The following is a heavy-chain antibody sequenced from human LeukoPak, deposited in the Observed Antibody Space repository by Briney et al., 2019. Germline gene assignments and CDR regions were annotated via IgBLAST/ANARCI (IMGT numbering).Heavy chain of an antibody. J-gene: IGHJ4*02. D-gene: IGHD2-2*01. CDR3: ASLGYCSSTSCSHTFDY. V-gene: IGHV5-10-1*01. Sequence: GESLKISCKGSGYSFTSYWISWVRQMPGKGLEWMGRIDPSDSYTNYSPSFQGHVTISADKSISTAYLQWSSLKASDTAMYYCASLGYCSSTSCSHTFDYWGQGTLVTVSS. CDR1: GYSFTSYW. CDR2: IDPSDSYT.